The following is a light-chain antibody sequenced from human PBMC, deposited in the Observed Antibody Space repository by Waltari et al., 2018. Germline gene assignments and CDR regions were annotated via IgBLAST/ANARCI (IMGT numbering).Light chain of an antibody. Sequence: EFLLTQSPGTVPVSPGDGVTLSCRASQNVGKYLAWYQQRPGQPPRLLIYHASNRAIGIPDRFSGSGSGTDFSLTISRLEPEDFAVYYCQKYVTLPATFGQGTKVEIK. J-gene: IGKJ1*01. CDR3: QKYVTLPAT. CDR2: HAS. V-gene: IGKV3-20*01. CDR1: QNVGKY.